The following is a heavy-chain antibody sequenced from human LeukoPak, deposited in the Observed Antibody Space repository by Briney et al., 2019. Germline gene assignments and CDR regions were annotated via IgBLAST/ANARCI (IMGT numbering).Heavy chain of an antibody. CDR2: IIPIFGTA. J-gene: IGHJ6*04. D-gene: IGHD1-14*01. CDR1: GGTFSSYA. CDR3: ARDTTTRPYYGMDV. V-gene: IGHV1-69*06. Sequence: SVKVSCKASGGTFSSYAISWVRQAPGQGLEWMGGIIPIFGTANYAQKFQGRVTITADRSTSTAYMELSSLRSGDTAIYYCARDTTTRPYYGMDVWGKGTTVTASS.